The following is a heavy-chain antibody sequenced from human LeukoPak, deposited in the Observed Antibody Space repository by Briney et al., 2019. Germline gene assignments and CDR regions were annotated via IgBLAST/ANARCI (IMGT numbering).Heavy chain of an antibody. D-gene: IGHD2-2*01. CDR1: GGPFSGYY. CDR3: ARGQVAQRVPKFGY. V-gene: IGHV4-34*01. J-gene: IGHJ4*02. Sequence: PSETLSLTCAVYGGPFSGYYWSWICQPPGKGLEWIGEINHSGSTNYNPSLQSHVTISLDTSHNQFSPKLSSVTAADTAVYYCARGQVAQRVPKFGYWGQGTLVTVSS. CDR2: INHSGST.